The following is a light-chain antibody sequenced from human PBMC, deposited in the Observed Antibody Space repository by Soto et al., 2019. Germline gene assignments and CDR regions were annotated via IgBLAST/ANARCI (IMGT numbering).Light chain of an antibody. CDR2: SAS. Sequence: AIQMTQSPSSLSASVGDRVTISCRASQAIRNDLGWYQQKPGKAPKLLIYSASSLQSGVPSRFSGSGSGTDFTLTISSLQPEDFAIYFCLQDYINPLTFGQGTKVEIK. CDR1: QAIRND. CDR3: LQDYINPLT. V-gene: IGKV1-6*01. J-gene: IGKJ1*01.